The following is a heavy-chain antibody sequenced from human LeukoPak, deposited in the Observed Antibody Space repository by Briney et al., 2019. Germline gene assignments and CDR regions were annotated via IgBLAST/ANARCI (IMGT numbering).Heavy chain of an antibody. CDR2: ITPIFGTS. Sequence: ASVKVSCKASGYTFTGYYMHWVRQAPGQGLEWMGGITPIFGTSNYAQKFQGRLTITADESTSTAYMELSSLRSEDTALYYCARGPAAGTGKFDYWGQGTLVTVSS. CDR1: GYTFTGYY. CDR3: ARGPAAGTGKFDY. J-gene: IGHJ4*02. D-gene: IGHD6-13*01. V-gene: IGHV1-69*13.